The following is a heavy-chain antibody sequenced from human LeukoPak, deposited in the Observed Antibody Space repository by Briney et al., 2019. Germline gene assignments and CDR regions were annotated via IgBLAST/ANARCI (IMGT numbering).Heavy chain of an antibody. CDR3: ATDSGTYFLF. CDR1: GYTLTQLS. V-gene: IGHV1-24*01. Sequence: ASVKVSCKVSGYTLTQLSMHWVRQAPGKGLEWMGGFDTEDGETIYAQKFQGRVTMTEDTSTDTAYMELSSLRSDDTAVYYCATDSGTYFLFWGQGNLVTVSS. CDR2: FDTEDGET. J-gene: IGHJ4*02. D-gene: IGHD1-26*01.